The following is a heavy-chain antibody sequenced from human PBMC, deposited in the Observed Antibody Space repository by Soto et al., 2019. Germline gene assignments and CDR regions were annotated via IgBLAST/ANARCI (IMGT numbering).Heavy chain of an antibody. CDR2: FSDSSSST. CDR3: VKDGSRGTRDV. Sequence: EVQVLESGGGLVQPGGSLRLSCAATGFTVSNYGMSWVRQAPGKGLEWVLGFSDSSSSTYYADSAKGPFTISKDNSKNRVYLLIDSVGVEVRGVCHFVKDGSRGTRDVWGQGSPVTVSS. V-gene: IGHV3-23*01. J-gene: IGHJ6*02. CDR1: GFTVSNYG. D-gene: IGHD5-12*01.